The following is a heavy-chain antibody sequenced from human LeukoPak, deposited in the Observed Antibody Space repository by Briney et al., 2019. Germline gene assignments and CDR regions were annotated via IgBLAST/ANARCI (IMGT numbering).Heavy chain of an antibody. J-gene: IGHJ5*01. CDR1: GFTFSSYS. CDR3: ARDGGGGYDS. Sequence: PGRSLRLSCAASGFTFSSYSMNWVRQAPGKGLEWVSSISSSSSYIYYADSVKGRFTISRDNAKNSLYLQMNSLRAEDTAVYYCARDGGGGYDSWGQGTLVTVSS. CDR2: ISSSSSYI. V-gene: IGHV3-21*01. D-gene: IGHD5-12*01.